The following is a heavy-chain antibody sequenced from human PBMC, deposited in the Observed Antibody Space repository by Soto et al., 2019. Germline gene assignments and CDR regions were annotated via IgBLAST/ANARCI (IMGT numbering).Heavy chain of an antibody. CDR1: GFTFSSYG. D-gene: IGHD3-10*01. CDR3: ARDRASGEIKDFQH. CDR2: IWYDGSNK. Sequence: QVQLVESGGGVVQPGRSLRLSCAASGFTFSSYGMHWVRQAPGKGLEWVAFIWYDGSNKYYADSVKGRFTISRDNSKNTLFLQMNSLRAEDTAVYYCARDRASGEIKDFQHWGQGTLVTVSS. V-gene: IGHV3-33*01. J-gene: IGHJ1*01.